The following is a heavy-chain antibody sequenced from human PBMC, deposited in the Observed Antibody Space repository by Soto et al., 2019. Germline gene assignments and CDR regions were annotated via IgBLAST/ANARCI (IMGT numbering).Heavy chain of an antibody. CDR3: ARDTGSPQLEPMYYFDY. Sequence: SQTLSLTCAISGDSVSSNSAAWNWIRQSPSRGLEWLGRTYYRSKWYNDYAVSVKSRITINPDTSKNQFSLQLNSVTPEDTAVYYCARDTGSPQLEPMYYFDYWGQGTLVTVSS. CDR1: GDSVSSNSAA. J-gene: IGHJ4*02. V-gene: IGHV6-1*01. CDR2: TYYRSKWYN. D-gene: IGHD1-1*01.